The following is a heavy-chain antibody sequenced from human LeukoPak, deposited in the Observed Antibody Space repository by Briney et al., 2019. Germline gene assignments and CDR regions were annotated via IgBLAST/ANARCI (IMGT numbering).Heavy chain of an antibody. V-gene: IGHV3-7*01. Sequence: GGSLRLSCAASGFIFSNYWMSWVRQAPGKGLGWVANIKQDGSEKYYVDSVKGRFTISRDNAKNSLYLQMNSLRAEDTAVYYCERALGSGDFDYWGQGTLVTVSS. CDR2: IKQDGSEK. CDR1: GFIFSNYW. J-gene: IGHJ4*02. CDR3: ERALGSGDFDY. D-gene: IGHD7-27*01.